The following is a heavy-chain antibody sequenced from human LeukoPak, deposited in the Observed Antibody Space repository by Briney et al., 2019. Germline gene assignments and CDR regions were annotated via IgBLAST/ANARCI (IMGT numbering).Heavy chain of an antibody. D-gene: IGHD1-26*01. V-gene: IGHV3-30*03. CDR3: SGKDFDY. J-gene: IGHJ4*02. CDR1: GFTFSSFG. CDR2: ISYDGSNK. Sequence: GGSLRLSCAASGFTFSSFGMHWVRQAPGKGLEWVAVISYDGSNKYYADSVKGRFTISRDNSKNTLYLQMNSLRAEDTAVYYCSGKDFDYRGQGTLVTVSS.